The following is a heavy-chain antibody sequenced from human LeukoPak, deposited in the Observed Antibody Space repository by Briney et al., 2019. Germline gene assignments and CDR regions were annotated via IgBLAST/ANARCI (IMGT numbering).Heavy chain of an antibody. V-gene: IGHV4-39*07. D-gene: IGHD3-22*01. CDR3: ARGIVVVTHLPDAFDI. J-gene: IGHJ3*02. Sequence: SETLSLTCTVSGGSISSSSYYWGWIRQPPGKGLEWIGIIYYSGSTYYNPSLKSRVTISVDTSKNQFSLKLSSVTAADTAVYYCARGIVVVTHLPDAFDIRGQGTMVTVSS. CDR1: GGSISSSSYY. CDR2: IYYSGST.